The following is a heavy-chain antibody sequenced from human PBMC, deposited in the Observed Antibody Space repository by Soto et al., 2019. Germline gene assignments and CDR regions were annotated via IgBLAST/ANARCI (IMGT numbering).Heavy chain of an antibody. D-gene: IGHD2-15*01. Sequence: PSETPSLTCAVYGGSFSGYYWSWIRQPPGKGLEWIGEINHSGSTNYNPSLKSRVTISVDTSKNQFSLKLSSVTAADTAVYYCARAPYCSGCSCYEGWFDPWGQGTLVTVSS. CDR3: ARAPYCSGCSCYEGWFDP. J-gene: IGHJ5*02. V-gene: IGHV4-34*01. CDR1: GGSFSGYY. CDR2: INHSGST.